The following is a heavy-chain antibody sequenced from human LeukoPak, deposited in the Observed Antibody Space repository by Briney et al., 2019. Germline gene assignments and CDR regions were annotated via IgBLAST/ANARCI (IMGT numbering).Heavy chain of an antibody. CDR1: GYRFNNYW. J-gene: IGHJ4*02. V-gene: IGHV5-51*01. Sequence: GESLKISCKGSGYRFNNYWIGWVRQMPGKGLEWMGIIYPGDSDTRYSPSFQGQVTISVDKSISTAYLQWSSLKASDTAMYYCARASRDGYDQNFDHWGQGTLVTVSS. D-gene: IGHD5-24*01. CDR3: ARASRDGYDQNFDH. CDR2: IYPGDSDT.